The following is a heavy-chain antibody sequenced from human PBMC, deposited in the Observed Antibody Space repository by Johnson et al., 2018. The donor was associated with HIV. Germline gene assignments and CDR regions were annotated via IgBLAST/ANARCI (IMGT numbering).Heavy chain of an antibody. Sequence: VQLVESGGGLVQPGGSLRLSCAASGFTFITYWMSWVRQAPGKGLEWVANIKQDGSEKYYVGSVKGRFTISRDNAKNSLYLQMNSLRAEDTAVYYCAKGMWGHDAFDIWGQGTVVTVSS. CDR3: AKGMWGHDAFDI. CDR2: IKQDGSEK. D-gene: IGHD1-26*01. J-gene: IGHJ3*02. V-gene: IGHV3-7*01. CDR1: GFTFITYW.